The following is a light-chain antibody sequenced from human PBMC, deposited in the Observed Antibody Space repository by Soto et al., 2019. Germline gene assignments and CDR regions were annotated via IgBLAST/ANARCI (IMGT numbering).Light chain of an antibody. CDR2: GTS. Sequence: DIHMTQSPSTLSASVGDRVTITCRASQSISIWLAWYQQKPGRAPNLLIYGTSSLESGVPSRFSGSGSGTEFTLTIISLQPDDFATYYCQHYNDYYWTFGQGTKVEIK. J-gene: IGKJ1*01. V-gene: IGKV1-5*03. CDR1: QSISIW. CDR3: QHYNDYYWT.